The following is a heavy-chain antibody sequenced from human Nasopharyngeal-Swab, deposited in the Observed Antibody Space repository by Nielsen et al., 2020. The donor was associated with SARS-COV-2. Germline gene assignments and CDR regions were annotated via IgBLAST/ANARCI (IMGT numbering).Heavy chain of an antibody. CDR3: AKDQSINWFDP. D-gene: IGHD2-21*01. J-gene: IGHJ5*02. CDR2: ISYDGSNK. V-gene: IGHV3-30*18. Sequence: VRQMPGKGLEWVAVISYDGSNKYYADSVKGRFTISRDNSKNTLYLQMNSLRAEDTAVYYCAKDQSINWFDPWGQGTRVTVSS.